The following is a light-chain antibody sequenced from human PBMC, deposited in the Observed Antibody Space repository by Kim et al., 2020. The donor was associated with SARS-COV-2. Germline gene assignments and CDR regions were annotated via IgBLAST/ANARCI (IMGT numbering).Light chain of an antibody. J-gene: IGKJ2*01. CDR1: QAISTH. V-gene: IGKV1-9*01. CDR3: HQLSSPYT. Sequence: DIQVTQSPSFLSASVGDRVTITCRVSQAISTHLAWYQQKPGKVPKLLIYASSTLQSGVPSRFSGSGSGTEFALTITTLQPEDFATYYCHQLSSPYTFGQGTKLEI. CDR2: ASS.